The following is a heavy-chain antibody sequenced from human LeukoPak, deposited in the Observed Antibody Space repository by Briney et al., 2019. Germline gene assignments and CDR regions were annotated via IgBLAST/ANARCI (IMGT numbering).Heavy chain of an antibody. D-gene: IGHD3-22*01. CDR3: ARDRYYDSSGYYEYYYYYYMDV. CDR2: INPNSGGT. V-gene: IGHV1-2*06. CDR1: GYTFTGYY. Sequence: ASVKVSCKASGYTFTGYYRHWVRQAPGQGLEWMGRINPNSGGTNYAQKFQGRVTMTRDTSISTAYMELSRLRSDDTAVYYCARDRYYDSSGYYEYYYYYYMDVWGKGTTVTVSS. J-gene: IGHJ6*03.